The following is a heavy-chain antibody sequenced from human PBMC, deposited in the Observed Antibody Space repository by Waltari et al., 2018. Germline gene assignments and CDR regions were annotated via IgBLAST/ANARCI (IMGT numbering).Heavy chain of an antibody. CDR2: IYHSGST. CDR3: ARQGPITLLGY. D-gene: IGHD3-10*01. Sequence: QVQLQESGPGLVKPSETLSLTCAVSGYSIRSGYYWGWIRQPPGKGLEWIGSIYHSGSTYYNPSLKSRVTISGDTSKNQFSLKLSSVTAADTAVYYCARQGPITLLGYWGQGTLVTVSS. CDR1: GYSIRSGYY. J-gene: IGHJ4*02. V-gene: IGHV4-38-2*01.